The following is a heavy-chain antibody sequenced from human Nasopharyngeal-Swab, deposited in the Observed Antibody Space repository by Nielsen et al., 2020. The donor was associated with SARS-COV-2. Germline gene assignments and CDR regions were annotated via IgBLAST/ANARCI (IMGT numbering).Heavy chain of an antibody. CDR3: ARNGGED. V-gene: IGHV1-3*01. J-gene: IGHJ4*02. Sequence: ASVKVSCKASGYTFTSYGISWVRQAPGQRLEWMGWINAGNGNTKYSQKFQGRVTITRDTSVSTAYMELSSLRSEDTAVYYCARNGGEDWGQGTLVTVSS. CDR1: GYTFTSYG. CDR2: INAGNGNT. D-gene: IGHD3-16*01.